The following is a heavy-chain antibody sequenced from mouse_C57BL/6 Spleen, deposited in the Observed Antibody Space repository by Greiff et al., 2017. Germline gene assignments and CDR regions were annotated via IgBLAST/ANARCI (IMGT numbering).Heavy chain of an antibody. J-gene: IGHJ4*01. D-gene: IGHD2-5*01. V-gene: IGHV5-6*01. CDR3: ARNSNSYYAMDY. Sequence: EVQLVESGGDLVKPGGSLKLSCAASGFTFSSYGMSWVRQTPDKRLEWVATISSGGSYTYYPDSVKGRFTISRDNAKNTLYLQMSSLKSEDTAMYYCARNSNSYYAMDYWGQGTSVTASS. CDR1: GFTFSSYG. CDR2: ISSGGSYT.